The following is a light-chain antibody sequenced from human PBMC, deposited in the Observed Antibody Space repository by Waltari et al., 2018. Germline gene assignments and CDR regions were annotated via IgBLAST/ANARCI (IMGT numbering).Light chain of an antibody. CDR2: VNSDGSH. CDR1: SGHSDYA. J-gene: IGLJ3*02. CDR3: QTCGFGIEV. Sequence: QLVLTQPPSASASLGASVKLTCTLSSGHSDYAIAWHQQQPRKGPRYLMRVNSDGSHKKGDGIPDRFSGSSSGAERFLTISSLQSEDEADYFCQTCGFGIEVFGGGTKLTVL. V-gene: IGLV4-69*01.